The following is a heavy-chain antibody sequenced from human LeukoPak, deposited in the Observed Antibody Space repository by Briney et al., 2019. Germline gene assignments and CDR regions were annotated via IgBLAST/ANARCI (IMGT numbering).Heavy chain of an antibody. D-gene: IGHD3-22*01. CDR3: ARIGYDSSGYAETFDY. CDR1: GSTVSSNY. Sequence: PGGSLRLSCAASGSTVSSNYMSWVRQAPGKGLEWVSVIYSGGSTYYADSVKGRFTISRDNSKNTLYLQMNSLRAEDTAVYYCARIGYDSSGYAETFDYWGQGTLVTVSS. J-gene: IGHJ4*02. V-gene: IGHV3-66*01. CDR2: IYSGGST.